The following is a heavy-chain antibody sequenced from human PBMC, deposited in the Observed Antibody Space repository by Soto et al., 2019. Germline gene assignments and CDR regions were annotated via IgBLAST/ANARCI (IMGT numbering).Heavy chain of an antibody. CDR3: ARERTGTTSMDV. Sequence: QVQLVQSGAEVKKPGASVKVSCKAPGYTFTSYDINWVRQATGQGLEWMGWMNPNSGNRGYAQKFRGRVTMTRNTAISTAYMELSSLRSEDTAVYYCARERTGTTSMDVWGQGTTVTVSS. CDR1: GYTFTSYD. CDR2: MNPNSGNR. J-gene: IGHJ6*02. D-gene: IGHD1-1*01. V-gene: IGHV1-8*01.